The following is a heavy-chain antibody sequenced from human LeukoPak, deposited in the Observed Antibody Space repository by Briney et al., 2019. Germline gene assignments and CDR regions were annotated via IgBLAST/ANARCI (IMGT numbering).Heavy chain of an antibody. CDR1: GFTFSSYA. J-gene: IGHJ4*02. V-gene: IGHV3-30-3*01. D-gene: IGHD4-11*01. CDR2: ISYDGSNK. CDR3: ARGNSNSDY. Sequence: GGSLRLSCAASGFTFSSYAMHCVRQAPGKGLEWVAGISYDGSNKYYADSVKGRFPLSRDNSKNTLYLQMNSLRAEDTAVYYCARGNSNSDYWGQGTLVTVSS.